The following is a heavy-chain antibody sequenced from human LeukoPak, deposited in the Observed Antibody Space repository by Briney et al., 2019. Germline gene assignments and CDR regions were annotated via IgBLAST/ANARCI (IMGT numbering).Heavy chain of an antibody. J-gene: IGHJ4*02. CDR3: ARGAEGYDFWSGYYSRDFDY. CDR2: INHSGST. V-gene: IGHV4-34*01. CDR1: GGSFSGYY. D-gene: IGHD3-3*01. Sequence: SETLSLTCAVYGGSFSGYYWSWIRQPPGKGLEWIGEINHSGSTNYNPSLKSRVTISVDTPKNQFSLKLSSVTAADTAVYYCARGAEGYDFWSGYYSRDFDYWGQGTLVTVSS.